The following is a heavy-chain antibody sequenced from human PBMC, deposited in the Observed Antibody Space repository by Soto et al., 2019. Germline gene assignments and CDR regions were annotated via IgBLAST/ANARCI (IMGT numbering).Heavy chain of an antibody. D-gene: IGHD6-13*01. J-gene: IGHJ4*02. CDR2: ISSSSSYT. CDR1: GFTFSDYY. Sequence: GGSLRLSCAASGFTFSDYYMSWIRQAPGKGLEWVSYISSSSSYTNYADSVKGRFTISRDNAKNSLYLQMNSLRAEDTAVYYCARVSGIAAAGTGYWGQGTLVTVSS. V-gene: IGHV3-11*06. CDR3: ARVSGIAAAGTGY.